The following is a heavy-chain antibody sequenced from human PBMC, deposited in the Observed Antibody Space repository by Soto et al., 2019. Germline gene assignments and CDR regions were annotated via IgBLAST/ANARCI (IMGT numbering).Heavy chain of an antibody. V-gene: IGHV3-30*18. CDR1: GFTFSTCG. J-gene: IGHJ2*01. D-gene: IGHD5-12*01. CDR3: AKDIGYSGYEGWYLDL. Sequence: QVQLVESGGGVVQPGRSLRLSCAASGFTFSTCGMHWVRQAPGKGLEWVALTSYHGNKEYYADSVKGRFTISRDNSKNTLYLQMNSLRAEHTAVYYCAKDIGYSGYEGWYLDLWGRGTLVTVSS. CDR2: TSYHGNKE.